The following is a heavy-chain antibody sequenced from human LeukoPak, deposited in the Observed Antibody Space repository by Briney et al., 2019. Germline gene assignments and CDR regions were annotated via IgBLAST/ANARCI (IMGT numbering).Heavy chain of an antibody. V-gene: IGHV3-74*01. J-gene: IGHJ5*02. CDR1: GFTFSSYW. CDR2: INSDVSST. Sequence: GGSLRLSCAASGFTFSSYWMHWVRQAPGKGLVWVSRINSDVSSTTYADSVRGRFTISRDNAKNTLYLQMNSLRAADTAVYYCARGVGGDSRFDPWGQGTLVTVSS. CDR3: ARGVGGDSRFDP. D-gene: IGHD1-26*01.